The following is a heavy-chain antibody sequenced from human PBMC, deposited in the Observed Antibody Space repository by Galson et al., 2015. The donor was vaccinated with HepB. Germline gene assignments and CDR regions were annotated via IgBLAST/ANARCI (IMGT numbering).Heavy chain of an antibody. V-gene: IGHV1-2*02. J-gene: IGHJ4*02. CDR2: INPDSGGT. CDR1: GYTFIGYY. D-gene: IGHD5-18*01. Sequence: VKVSCKASGYTFIGYYMHWVRQAPGQGLEWMGWINPDSGGTNYAQKFQGRVTMTRDTSINTAYMELSRLRSDDTAVYYCASAGYSFGNFDYWGQGTLVTVSS. CDR3: ASAGYSFGNFDY.